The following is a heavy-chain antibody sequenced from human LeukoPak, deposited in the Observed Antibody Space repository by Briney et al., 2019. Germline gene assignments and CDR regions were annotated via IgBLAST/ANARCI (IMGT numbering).Heavy chain of an antibody. V-gene: IGHV3-48*03. J-gene: IGHJ4*02. Sequence: GGSLRLSCAASGFTFSSYEMNWVRQAPGKGLEWVSYISSSGSTIYYADSVKGRFTISRDNAKNSLYLQMNSLRAEDTAVYYCAREFNGYSSGWYGYWGQGTLVTVSS. CDR1: GFTFSSYE. D-gene: IGHD6-19*01. CDR2: ISSSGSTI. CDR3: AREFNGYSSGWYGY.